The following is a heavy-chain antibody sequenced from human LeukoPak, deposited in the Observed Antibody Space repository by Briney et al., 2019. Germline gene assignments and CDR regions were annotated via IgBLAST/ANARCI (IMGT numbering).Heavy chain of an antibody. Sequence: GGSLRLSCAASGFSFSYYSMNWVRQAPGKGLKWVSYISSSSSTIYYADSVKGRFTISRDNAKNSLYLQMNSLRAEDTAVYYCVTLQTHNAFDIWGQGTMVTVSS. CDR2: ISSSSSTI. J-gene: IGHJ3*02. D-gene: IGHD2-15*01. CDR1: GFSFSYYS. V-gene: IGHV3-48*01. CDR3: VTLQTHNAFDI.